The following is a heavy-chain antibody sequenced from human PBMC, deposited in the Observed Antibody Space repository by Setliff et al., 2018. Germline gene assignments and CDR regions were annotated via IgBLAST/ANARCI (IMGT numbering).Heavy chain of an antibody. Sequence: ASVKVSCKASGYTFTSYAMHWVRQAPGQRLEWMGWINAGNGNTKYSQKFQGRVAITRDTSASTAYMELSSLRSEDTAVYYCARAIPPGYISTWYSSWGQGTRVTV. CDR3: ARAIPPGYISTWYSS. CDR1: GYTFTSYA. J-gene: IGHJ4*02. V-gene: IGHV1-3*01. D-gene: IGHD6-13*01. CDR2: INAGNGNT.